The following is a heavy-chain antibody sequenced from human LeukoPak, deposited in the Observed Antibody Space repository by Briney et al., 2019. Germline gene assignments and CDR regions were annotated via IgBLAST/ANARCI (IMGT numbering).Heavy chain of an antibody. D-gene: IGHD6-13*01. CDR1: GFTFSSYA. CDR3: ARVPAGYSSSWGAFDI. V-gene: IGHV3-30*04. CDR2: ISYDGSNK. J-gene: IGHJ3*02. Sequence: GGSLRLSCAASGFTFSSYAMHWVRQAPGKGLEWVAVISYDGSNKYYADSVKGRFTISRDNSKNTLYLQMNSLRAEDTAVYYCARVPAGYSSSWGAFDIWGQGTMVTVSS.